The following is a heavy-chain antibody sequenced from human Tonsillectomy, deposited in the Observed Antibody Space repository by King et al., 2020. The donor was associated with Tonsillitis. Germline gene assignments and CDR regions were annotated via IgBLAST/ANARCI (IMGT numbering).Heavy chain of an antibody. CDR1: GGSISSYY. J-gene: IGHJ5*02. CDR3: ARDLRGIQHNWFDP. V-gene: IGHV4-59*01. D-gene: IGHD5-18*01. CDR2: IYYSGST. Sequence: VQLQESGPGLVKPSETLSLTCTVSGGSISSYYWSWIRQPPGKGLEWIGYIYYSGSTNYNPSLKSRVTISVDTSKNQFSLKLSSVTAADTAVYYCARDLRGIQHNWFDPWGQGTLVTVSS.